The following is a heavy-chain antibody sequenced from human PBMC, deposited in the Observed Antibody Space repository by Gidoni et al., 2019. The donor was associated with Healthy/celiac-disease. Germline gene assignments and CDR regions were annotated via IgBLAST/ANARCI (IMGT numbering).Heavy chain of an antibody. CDR2: IKQDGSEK. J-gene: IGHJ4*02. D-gene: IGHD1-26*01. Sequence: EVQLVESGGGLVQPGGSLRLSCAASGFTFSSYWMSWVRQAPGKGLEWVANIKQDGSEKYYVDSVKGRFTISRDNAKNSLYLQMNSLRAEDTAVYYCARDTLPLVYSGSYGYWGQGTLVTVSS. CDR3: ARDTLPLVYSGSYGY. CDR1: GFTFSSYW. V-gene: IGHV3-7*03.